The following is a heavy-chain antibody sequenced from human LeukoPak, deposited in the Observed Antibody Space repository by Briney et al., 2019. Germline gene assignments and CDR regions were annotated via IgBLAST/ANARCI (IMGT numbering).Heavy chain of an antibody. CDR3: ARLIVGATPDY. CDR1: GGSFSGYY. CDR2: ISQSGST. V-gene: IGHV4-34*01. D-gene: IGHD1-26*01. J-gene: IGHJ4*02. Sequence: SETLSLTCAVYGGSFSGYYWSWIRQPPGKGLEWIGEISQSGSTNHNPSLKSRVTISVDTSKNQFSLKLSSVTAADTAVYYCARLIVGATPDYWGQGTLVTVSS.